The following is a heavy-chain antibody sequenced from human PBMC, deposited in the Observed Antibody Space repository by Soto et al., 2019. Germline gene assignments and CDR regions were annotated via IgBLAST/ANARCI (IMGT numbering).Heavy chain of an antibody. CDR2: TRNKANSYST. Sequence: EVQLVESGGGLVQPGGSLRLSCASSGFTFSDHYMDWVRHAPGKGLEWVGRTRNKANSYSTEYAASVRGRFTISRDESKNSLYLQMNSLKTEDTAMHYCVRTSHYGSGSWNFDYWGQGTLVTVSS. CDR3: VRTSHYGSGSWNFDY. J-gene: IGHJ4*02. D-gene: IGHD3-10*01. CDR1: GFTFSDHY. V-gene: IGHV3-72*01.